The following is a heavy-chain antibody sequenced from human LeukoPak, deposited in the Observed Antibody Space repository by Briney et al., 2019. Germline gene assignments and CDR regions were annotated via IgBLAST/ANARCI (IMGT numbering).Heavy chain of an antibody. D-gene: IGHD6-13*01. CDR2: ISYDGSNK. Sequence: GRSLRLSCAASGFTFSSYAMHWVRQAPGKGLEWVAVISYDGSNKYYADSVKGRFTISRDNSKNTLYLQMNSLRAEDTAVYYCARDGPAAACFDYWGQGTLVTVSP. CDR3: ARDGPAAACFDY. J-gene: IGHJ4*02. CDR1: GFTFSSYA. V-gene: IGHV3-30*04.